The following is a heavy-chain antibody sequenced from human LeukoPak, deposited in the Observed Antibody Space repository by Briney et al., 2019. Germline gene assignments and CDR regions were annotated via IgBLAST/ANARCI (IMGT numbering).Heavy chain of an antibody. CDR2: IWYDGSNK. CDR3: GRDGAYYGGNTGWYFDL. CDR1: GFTFSSYG. J-gene: IGHJ2*01. Sequence: GGSLRLPCGASGFTFSSYGMHWVRQAPGKALEGGAVIWYDGSNKYYADSVKGRFTISRDNPKNTLYLQMNSLRAEGTAVYYCGRDGAYYGGNTGWYFDLWGRGTLVTVSS. D-gene: IGHD4-17*01. V-gene: IGHV3-33*01.